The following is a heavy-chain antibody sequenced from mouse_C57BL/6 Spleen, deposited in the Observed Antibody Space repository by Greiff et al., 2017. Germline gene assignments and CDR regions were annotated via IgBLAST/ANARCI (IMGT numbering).Heavy chain of an antibody. J-gene: IGHJ2*01. Sequence: QVQLQQPGAELVKPGASVKLSCKASGYTFTSYWMHWVKQRPGQGLEWIGMIHPNSGSTNYNEKFKSKATLTVDKSSSTAYMQLSSLTSEDSAVYYCAREITTVVAPYFDYWGQGTTLTVSS. CDR3: AREITTVVAPYFDY. CDR2: IHPNSGST. D-gene: IGHD1-1*01. V-gene: IGHV1-64*01. CDR1: GYTFTSYW.